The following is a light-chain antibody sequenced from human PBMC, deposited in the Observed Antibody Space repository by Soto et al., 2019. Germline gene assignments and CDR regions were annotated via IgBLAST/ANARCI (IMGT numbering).Light chain of an antibody. J-gene: IGKJ1*01. V-gene: IGKV1-39*01. Sequence: DIQMTQSPSSLSASVGDRVTITCRASQSISSYLNWYQQKPGKAPKLLIYAASSLQSGVPSRFSGSGSGTDFPLTISSLQPEDFATYYCQHSYSTPLTFGQGTKVEIK. CDR2: AAS. CDR3: QHSYSTPLT. CDR1: QSISSY.